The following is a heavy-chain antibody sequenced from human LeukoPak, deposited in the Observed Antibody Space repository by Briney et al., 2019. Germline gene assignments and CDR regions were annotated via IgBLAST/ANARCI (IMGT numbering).Heavy chain of an antibody. CDR1: GFTCSAFD. J-gene: IGHJ4*02. CDR2: NSYDETDK. D-gene: IGHD7-27*01. CDR3: VKGGTADRVGWTH. Sequence: GGSLRLSCAASGFTCSAFDIDWVRQAPGRGLERVIVNSYDETDKCYVDSVKGRFTVSRDNSENALYLQMNNLRTEDTAVYFCVKGGTADRVGWTHWGQGSLVTVFS. V-gene: IGHV3-30-3*02.